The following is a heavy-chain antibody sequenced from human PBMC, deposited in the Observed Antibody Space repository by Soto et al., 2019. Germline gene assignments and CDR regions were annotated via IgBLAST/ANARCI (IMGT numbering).Heavy chain of an antibody. CDR2: ISYDGSPK. J-gene: IGHJ5*01. CDR1: GFTFSSYA. D-gene: IGHD4-17*01. Sequence: QVQLVESGGGVVQPGRSLTLSCAASGFTFSSYAMHWVRQAPGKGLEWVAVISYDGSPKFYADSVKGRFPISRDNSKNTVYLQMNSLRDEDLAVYLCAREYMAVVTTLTTGGLYNWFDSWGQRTLVTVSS. CDR3: AREYMAVVTTLTTGGLYNWFDS. V-gene: IGHV3-30-3*01.